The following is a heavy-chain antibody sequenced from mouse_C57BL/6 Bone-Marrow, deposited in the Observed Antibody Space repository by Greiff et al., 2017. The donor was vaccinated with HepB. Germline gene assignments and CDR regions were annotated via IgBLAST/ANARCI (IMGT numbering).Heavy chain of an antibody. J-gene: IGHJ2*01. D-gene: IGHD1-1*01. V-gene: IGHV1-5*01. CDR3: TIHLIYYYGSSY. CDR1: GYTFTSYW. CDR2: IYPGNSDT. Sequence: VQLQQSGPVLARPGASVKMSCKTSGYTFTSYWMHWVKQRPGQGLEWIGAIYPGNSDTSYNQKFKGKAKLTAVTSASTAYMELSSLTNEDSAVYYCTIHLIYYYGSSYWGQGTTLTVSS.